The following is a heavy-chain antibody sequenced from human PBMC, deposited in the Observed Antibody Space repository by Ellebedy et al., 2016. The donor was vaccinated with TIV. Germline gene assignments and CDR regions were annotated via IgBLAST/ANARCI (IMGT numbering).Heavy chain of an antibody. D-gene: IGHD3-10*01. Sequence: MPSETLSLTCTVSGGSITSYYWSRIRQPPGKGLEWIGYFYYSGSTNYNPSLKSRVTISLDTSRNQFSLKLSSVTAADTAVYYCARGTGRFGELPWFDPWGQGTQVTVSS. CDR3: ARGTGRFGELPWFDP. CDR2: FYYSGST. J-gene: IGHJ5*02. V-gene: IGHV4-59*01. CDR1: GGSITSYY.